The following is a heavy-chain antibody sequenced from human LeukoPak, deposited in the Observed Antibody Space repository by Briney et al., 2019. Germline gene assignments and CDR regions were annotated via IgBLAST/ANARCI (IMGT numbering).Heavy chain of an antibody. V-gene: IGHV3-53*01. CDR2: IYSGGST. Sequence: PGGSLRLSCAASGLTVSSNYMSWVRQAPGKGLEWVSVIYSGGSTNYADSVKGRFTISRDNAKNSLYLQMNSLRAEDTAVYYCARVGIVVVILPDYWGQGTLVTVSS. CDR1: GLTVSSNY. J-gene: IGHJ4*02. D-gene: IGHD3-22*01. CDR3: ARVGIVVVILPDY.